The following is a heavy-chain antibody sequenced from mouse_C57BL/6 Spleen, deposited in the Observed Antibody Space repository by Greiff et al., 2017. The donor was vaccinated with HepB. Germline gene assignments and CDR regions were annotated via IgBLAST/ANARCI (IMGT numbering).Heavy chain of an antibody. CDR2: IDPETGGT. J-gene: IGHJ3*01. Sequence: VQLKESGAELVRPGASVTLSCKASGYTFTDYEMHWVKQTPVHGLEWIGAIDPETGGTAYNQKFKGKAILTADKSSSTAYMELRSLTSEDSAVYYCTRRGLLRSFAYWGQGTLVTVSA. V-gene: IGHV1-15*01. CDR1: GYTFTDYE. D-gene: IGHD1-1*01. CDR3: TRRGLLRSFAY.